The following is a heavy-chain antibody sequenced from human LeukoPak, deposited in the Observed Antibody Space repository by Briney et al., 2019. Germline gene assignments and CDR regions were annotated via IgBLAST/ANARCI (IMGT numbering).Heavy chain of an antibody. J-gene: IGHJ4*02. CDR3: ARAAVYCSNGVCYTPFDY. CDR2: IYTSGST. Sequence: PSETLSLTCTVSGGSISSYYWNWIRQPAGKGLEWIGRIYTSGSTNYNPSLKSRVTMSVDTSKNQFSLKLSSVTAADTAVYNCARAAVYCSNGVCYTPFDYWGQGTLVTVSS. D-gene: IGHD2-8*01. CDR1: GGSISSYY. V-gene: IGHV4-4*07.